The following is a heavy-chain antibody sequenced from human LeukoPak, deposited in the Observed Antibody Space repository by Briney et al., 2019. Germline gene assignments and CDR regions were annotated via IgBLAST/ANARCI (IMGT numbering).Heavy chain of an antibody. D-gene: IGHD6-13*01. CDR2: IYSGGST. CDR3: AGTFGAAAGSFDY. Sequence: GGSLRLSCAASGFSASSNYMSWVRQAPGKGLGWVSVIYSGGSTYYADSVKGRFTISRDNSKNTLYLQMSSLRAEDTAVYYCAGTFGAAAGSFDYWGQGTLVTVSS. J-gene: IGHJ4*02. CDR1: GFSASSNY. V-gene: IGHV3-53*01.